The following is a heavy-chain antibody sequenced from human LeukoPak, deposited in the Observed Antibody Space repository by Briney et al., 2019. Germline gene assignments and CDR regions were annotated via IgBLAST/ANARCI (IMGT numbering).Heavy chain of an antibody. CDR3: TSGRMYGDYVQYYFDY. CDR1: GGTFSSYA. J-gene: IGHJ4*02. Sequence: SVKVSCKASGGTFSSYAISWVRQAPGQGLEWMGGIIPIFGTANYAQKFQGRVTITADESTSTAYMELSSLRSEDTAVYYCTSGRMYGDYVQYYFDYWGQGTLVTVSS. V-gene: IGHV1-69*13. D-gene: IGHD4-17*01. CDR2: IIPIFGTA.